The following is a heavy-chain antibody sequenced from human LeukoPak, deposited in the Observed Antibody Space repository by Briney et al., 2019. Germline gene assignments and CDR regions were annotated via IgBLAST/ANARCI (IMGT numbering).Heavy chain of an antibody. CDR2: ISYDGSNK. J-gene: IGHJ4*02. CDR3: AVLAVAGRTFDY. CDR1: GFTFSSYA. D-gene: IGHD6-19*01. V-gene: IGHV3-30-3*01. Sequence: GGSLRLSCAASGFTFSSYAMHWVRQAPGKGLEWVAVISYDGSNKYYADSVKGRFTISRDNSKNTLYLQMNSLRAEDTAVYYCAVLAVAGRTFDYWGQGTLVTVSS.